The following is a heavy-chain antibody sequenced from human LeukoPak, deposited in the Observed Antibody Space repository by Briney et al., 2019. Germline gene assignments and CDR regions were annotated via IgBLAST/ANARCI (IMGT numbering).Heavy chain of an antibody. CDR1: GFTFSSYG. V-gene: IGHV3-33*01. CDR2: IWYDGSNK. Sequence: RTGRSLRLSCAASGFTFSSYGMHWVRQAPGKGLEWVAVIWYDGSNKYYADSVKGRFTISRDNSKNTLYLQMNSLRAEDTAVYYCARGGGAVAGHLYWGQGSLVTVSS. D-gene: IGHD6-19*01. J-gene: IGHJ4*02. CDR3: ARGGGAVAGHLY.